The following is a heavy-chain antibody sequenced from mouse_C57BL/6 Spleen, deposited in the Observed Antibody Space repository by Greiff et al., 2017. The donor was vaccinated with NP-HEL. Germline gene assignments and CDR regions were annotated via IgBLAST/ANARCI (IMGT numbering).Heavy chain of an antibody. CDR1: GYIFTSYW. D-gene: IGHD1-1*01. Sequence: QVQLQQPGAELVKPGASVKLSCQASGYIFTSYWMHWVEQRPGRGLVWIGRRDPNSAGNKYNGKYKSMDTLAVDKPSSTAYMQRISLTSEDSAVYYCARNPFYDGSSPLDYWGQGTTLTVSS. CDR3: ARNPFYDGSSPLDY. J-gene: IGHJ2*01. V-gene: IGHV1-72*01. CDR2: RDPNSAGN.